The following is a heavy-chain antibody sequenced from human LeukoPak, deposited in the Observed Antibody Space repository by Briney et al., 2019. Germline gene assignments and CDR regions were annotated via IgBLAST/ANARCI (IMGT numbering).Heavy chain of an antibody. CDR2: INHSGST. Sequence: SETLSLTCAVYGESFSGYYWIWIRQAPGKGLEWIGEINHSGSTNYNPSLKSRVSISVDRSKNQFSLKLSSVTAADTAVYYCARRGRFLGYMDVWGKGTTVTVSS. J-gene: IGHJ6*03. CDR1: GESFSGYY. CDR3: ARRGRFLGYMDV. D-gene: IGHD3-3*01. V-gene: IGHV4-34*01.